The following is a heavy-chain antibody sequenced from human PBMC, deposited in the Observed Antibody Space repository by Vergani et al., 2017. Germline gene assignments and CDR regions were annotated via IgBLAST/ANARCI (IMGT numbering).Heavy chain of an antibody. CDR2: IYYSGST. Sequence: QVQLQESGPGLVKPSETLSLTCTVSGGSISSYYWSWIRQPPGKGLEWIGYIYYSGSTNYNPSLKSRVTISVDTSKNQFSLKLSSVTAADTAVYYCARRDSGXLDYWGQGTLVTVSS. CDR3: ARRDSGXLDY. CDR1: GGSISSYY. V-gene: IGHV4-59*01. D-gene: IGHD1-26*01. J-gene: IGHJ4*02.